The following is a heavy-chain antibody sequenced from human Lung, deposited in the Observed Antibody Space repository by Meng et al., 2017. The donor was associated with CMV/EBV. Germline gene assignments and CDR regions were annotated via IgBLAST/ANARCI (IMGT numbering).Heavy chain of an antibody. D-gene: IGHD6-13*01. Sequence: GATFSSYALRWVRQAPGQGLEWMGGIIPILGIANYAQKFQGRVTITADKSTSTAYMELSSLRSEDTAVYYCARESRGAAAGWRWFDPWGQGTLVTVSS. CDR2: IIPILGIA. CDR3: ARESRGAAAGWRWFDP. CDR1: GATFSSYA. J-gene: IGHJ5*02. V-gene: IGHV1-69*10.